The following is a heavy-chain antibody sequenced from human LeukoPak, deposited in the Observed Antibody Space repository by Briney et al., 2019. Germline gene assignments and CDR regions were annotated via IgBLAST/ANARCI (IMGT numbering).Heavy chain of an antibody. CDR3: ARDRKLVRGYYFDY. CDR2: ISYDGSNK. Sequence: GRSLRLSCAASGFTFSSYAMHWVRQAPGKGLEWVAVISYDGSNKYYADSVKGRFTISRDNSKNTLYLQMNSLRAEDTAVYYCARDRKLVRGYYFDYWGQGTLVTVSS. V-gene: IGHV3-30*01. D-gene: IGHD6-6*01. J-gene: IGHJ4*02. CDR1: GFTFSSYA.